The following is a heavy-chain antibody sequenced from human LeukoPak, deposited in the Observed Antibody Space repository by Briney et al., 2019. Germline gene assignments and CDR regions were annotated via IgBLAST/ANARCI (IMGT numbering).Heavy chain of an antibody. J-gene: IGHJ4*02. CDR3: AKVSAMVWLNYFDY. Sequence: ASVKVSCKASGYTFTGYYMHWVRQAPGQGLEWMGWINPNSGGTNYAQKFQGRVTMTRDTSISTAYMELSRLRSDDTALYYCAKVSAMVWLNYFDYWGQGTLVTVSS. D-gene: IGHD5-18*01. V-gene: IGHV1-2*02. CDR2: INPNSGGT. CDR1: GYTFTGYY.